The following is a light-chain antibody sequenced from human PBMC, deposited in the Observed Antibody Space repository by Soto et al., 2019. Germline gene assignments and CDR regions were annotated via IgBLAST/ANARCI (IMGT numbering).Light chain of an antibody. CDR2: DTF. CDR1: QSVSNY. V-gene: IGKV3-11*01. J-gene: IGKJ1*01. CDR3: VQRSTWPWT. Sequence: IVLTLSPATLSLSPGARATLSCRAGQSVSNYLAWYQQKPGQAPRLLIYDTFNRATGIPARFSGSGSGTDFTLTISSLEPEDLAVYFCVQRSTWPWTSGQGTKVEIK.